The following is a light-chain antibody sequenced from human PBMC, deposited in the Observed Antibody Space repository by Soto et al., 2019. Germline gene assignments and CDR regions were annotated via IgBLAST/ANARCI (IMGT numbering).Light chain of an antibody. J-gene: IGKJ4*01. CDR1: QRISNN. CDR3: QQRSNWPPFT. CDR2: DAS. V-gene: IGKV3-11*01. Sequence: EIVLTQSPATLSLSPGERATLSCRASQRISNNLARYQQKCGQAPRLLIYDASSRATGIPARFSGSGSGTDFTLTISSLEPEDFAVYYCQQRSNWPPFTFGGGTKVEIK.